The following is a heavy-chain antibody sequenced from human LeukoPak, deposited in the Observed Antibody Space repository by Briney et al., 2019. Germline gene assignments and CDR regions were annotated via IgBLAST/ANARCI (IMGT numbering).Heavy chain of an antibody. V-gene: IGHV3-48*01. J-gene: IGHJ3*02. CDR3: ARSSGTYLRSDAFDI. Sequence: GGSLRLSCAASGFTFSTYSMNWFGQAPGEGLEWISYISDSSSFKYYAAAVKGRFITSRDNAKNSLYLQMDSLRAEDTAVFYCARSSGTYLRSDAFDIWGQGTTVNVS. CDR2: ISDSSSFK. CDR1: GFTFSTYS. D-gene: IGHD1-26*01.